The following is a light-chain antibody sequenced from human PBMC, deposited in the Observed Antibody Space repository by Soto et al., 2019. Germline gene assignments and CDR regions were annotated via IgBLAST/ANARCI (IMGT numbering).Light chain of an antibody. CDR3: QQYNSYPIT. V-gene: IGKV1-5*01. CDR2: DAS. Sequence: DIQMTQSPSTLSASVGDRVTITCRASQSISSWLAWYQQKPGKAPKLLIYDASSLESGVPSRFSGSGSRTEFTLTISSLQPDDFATYYCQQYNSYPITFCPGTKVDIK. CDR1: QSISSW. J-gene: IGKJ3*01.